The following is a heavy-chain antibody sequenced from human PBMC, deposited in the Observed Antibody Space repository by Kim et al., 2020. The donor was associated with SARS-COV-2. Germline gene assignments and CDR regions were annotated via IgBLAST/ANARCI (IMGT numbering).Heavy chain of an antibody. D-gene: IGHD2-2*01. V-gene: IGHV4-39*01. CDR3: ARGYCSSTSCYWYYGMDV. CDR2: IYYSGST. CDR1: GGSISSSSYY. J-gene: IGHJ6*02. Sequence: SETLSLTCTVSGGSISSSSYYWGWIRQPPGKGLEWIGNIYYSGSTYYNPSLKSRVTISVDTSKNQFSLKLSSVTAADTAVYYCARGYCSSTSCYWYYGMDVWGQGTTVTVSS.